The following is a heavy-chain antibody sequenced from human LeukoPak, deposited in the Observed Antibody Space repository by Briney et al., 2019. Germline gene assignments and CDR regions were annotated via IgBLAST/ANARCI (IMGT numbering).Heavy chain of an antibody. CDR2: ISSSSSYI. CDR3: ARSKRYFDWRQYRAFDY. CDR1: GFTFSSYS. V-gene: IGHV3-21*01. J-gene: IGHJ4*02. D-gene: IGHD3-9*01. Sequence: GGSLRLSCAASGFTFSSYSMNWVRQAPGKGLEWVSSISSSSSYIYYADSVKGRFTISRDNAKNSLYLQMNSLRAEDTAVYYCARSKRYFDWRQYRAFDYWGQGTLVTVSS.